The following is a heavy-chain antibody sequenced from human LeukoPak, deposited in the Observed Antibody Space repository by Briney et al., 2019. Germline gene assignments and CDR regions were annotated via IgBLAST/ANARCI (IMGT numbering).Heavy chain of an antibody. Sequence: PSETLSLTCTVSGASISNHYWSWIRQPPGKGLEYIGYSYYIGSTNYNPSLESRVFISVDTSKNQFSLKVNSVIAADTAVYYCARGSGVGIAAADYWGQGTLVTVSS. CDR2: SYYIGST. V-gene: IGHV4-59*11. CDR1: GASISNHY. D-gene: IGHD6-13*01. CDR3: ARGSGVGIAAADY. J-gene: IGHJ4*02.